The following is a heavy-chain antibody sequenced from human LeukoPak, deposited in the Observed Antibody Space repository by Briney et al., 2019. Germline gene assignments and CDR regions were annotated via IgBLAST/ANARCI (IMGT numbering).Heavy chain of an antibody. Sequence: PGGSLRLSCLDSGFTFSSYWMSWVRQAPGKGLEGVANIKQDGSDKYYVDSVKGRFTISRDNAKNSLYLQMNSLRAEDTAVYFCASGPRWVGAAWAHSFNIWGQGTMVTVSS. D-gene: IGHD2-15*01. CDR1: GFTFSSYW. CDR2: IKQDGSDK. V-gene: IGHV3-7*01. CDR3: ASGPRWVGAAWAHSFNI. J-gene: IGHJ3*02.